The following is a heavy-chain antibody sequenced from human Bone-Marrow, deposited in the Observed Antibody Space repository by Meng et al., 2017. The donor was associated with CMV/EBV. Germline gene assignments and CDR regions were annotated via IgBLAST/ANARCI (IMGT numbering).Heavy chain of an antibody. Sequence: RSCAASRFTFDDYAMHWVRQAPGKGLECVSGISWNSGSIGYADSVKGRFTISIDNAKNSLYLQMNSLRAEDTALYYCAKEMGSGWAGDYYGMDVWGQGTTVTVSS. J-gene: IGHJ6*02. CDR3: AKEMGSGWAGDYYGMDV. CDR2: ISWNSGSI. D-gene: IGHD6-19*01. CDR1: RFTFDDYA. V-gene: IGHV3-9*01.